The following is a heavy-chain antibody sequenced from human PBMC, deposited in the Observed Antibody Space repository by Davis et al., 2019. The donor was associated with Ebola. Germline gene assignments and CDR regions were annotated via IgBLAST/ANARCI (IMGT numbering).Heavy chain of an antibody. CDR1: GFTFSNYA. CDR2: VTASGGST. J-gene: IGHJ4*02. CDR3: VSAGWDH. D-gene: IGHD2-15*01. Sequence: GGSLRLSCAASGFTFSNYAMSWVRQAPGKGLEWVSAVTASGGSTYYADSVKGRFTISRDNAKNSLYLQLNTLRDEDTAVYFCVSAGWDHWGQGTLVTVSS. V-gene: IGHV3-23*01.